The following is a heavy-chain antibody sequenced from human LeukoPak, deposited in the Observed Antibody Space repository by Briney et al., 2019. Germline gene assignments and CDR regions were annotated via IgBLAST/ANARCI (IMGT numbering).Heavy chain of an antibody. CDR2: IIPIFGTA. Sequence: ASVRVSCKASGGTFSSYAISWVRQAPGQGLEWMGRIIPIFGTANYAQKFQGRVTITTDESTSTAYMELSSLRSEDTAVYYCARDSDYDISTGNDYWGQGTLVTVSS. CDR1: GGTFSSYA. V-gene: IGHV1-69*05. CDR3: ARDSDYDISTGNDY. J-gene: IGHJ4*02. D-gene: IGHD3-9*01.